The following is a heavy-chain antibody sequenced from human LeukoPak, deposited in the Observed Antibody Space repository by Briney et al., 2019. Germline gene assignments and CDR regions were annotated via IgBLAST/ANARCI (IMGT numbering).Heavy chain of an antibody. D-gene: IGHD3-10*01. CDR1: GFTFSTYS. CDR2: ISGSGGST. Sequence: PGGSPRLSCAASGFTFSTYSMSWVRQTPEKGLEWVSAISGSGGSTYYADSVKGRFTISRDNSKNTLYLQVNSLRAEDTAVYYCAKDHSSGYPEAFDIWGQGTMVTVSS. CDR3: AKDHSSGYPEAFDI. J-gene: IGHJ3*02. V-gene: IGHV3-23*01.